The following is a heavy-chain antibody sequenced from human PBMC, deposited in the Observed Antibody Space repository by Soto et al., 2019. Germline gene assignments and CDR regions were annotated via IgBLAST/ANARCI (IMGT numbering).Heavy chain of an antibody. Sequence: QVQLVQSGAEVKKPGSSVKVSCKASGGTFSSYTISWVRQAPGQGLEWMGRIIPILGIANYAQKFQGRVTITADKSTSTAYRELSSLRSEDTAVYYCARGANCGGDCYYNWFDPWGQGTLVTVSS. CDR1: GGTFSSYT. V-gene: IGHV1-69*02. CDR3: ARGANCGGDCYYNWFDP. CDR2: IIPILGIA. J-gene: IGHJ5*02. D-gene: IGHD2-21*02.